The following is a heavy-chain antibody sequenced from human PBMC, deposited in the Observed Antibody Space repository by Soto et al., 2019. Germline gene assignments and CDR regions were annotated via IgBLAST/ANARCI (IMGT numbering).Heavy chain of an antibody. CDR3: AQGGWLEH. V-gene: IGHV3-23*01. J-gene: IGHJ5*02. CDR2: LSARDGST. CDR1: GFTFSTND. D-gene: IGHD3-16*01. Sequence: EVQLLESGGGLVQPGVSLILSCAASGFTFSTNDMSWVRQAPGRGLEWVSALSARDGSTYYADSVKGRFIVSRDTSKYTFYVQVNTLRTDDTAVYYCAQGGWLEHWGRGTLVTVSS.